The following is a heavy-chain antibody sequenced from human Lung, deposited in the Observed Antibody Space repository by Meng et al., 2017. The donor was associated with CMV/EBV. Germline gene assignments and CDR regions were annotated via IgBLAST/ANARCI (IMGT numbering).Heavy chain of an antibody. V-gene: IGHV3-30-3*01. CDR3: ATVISSYSSTWEYNLYYAYYGMDD. D-gene: IGHD6-13*01. CDR2: ISNDGSNE. J-gene: IGHJ6*02. CDR1: GFSFSIYG. Sequence: GESXKISCEASGFSFSIYGMHWVRQAPGKGLEWVALISNDGSNEYYADSVEGRFTISRDNSKNTLYLQMNSLRTEDTAVYYCATVISSYSSTWEYNLYYAYYGMDDWXQGTXVTVSS.